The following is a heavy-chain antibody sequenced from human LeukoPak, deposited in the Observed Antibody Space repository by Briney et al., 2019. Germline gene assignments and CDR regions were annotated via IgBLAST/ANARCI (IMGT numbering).Heavy chain of an antibody. Sequence: SETLSLACNVSADSISSSYYYWGWIRQPPGKGLEWIASIYYSGSAYYNPSLKSRVTISVDTSKNQFSLKLSSVTAADTAVYYCARDGWGYYYGSGSYPGVDYYYYMDVWGKGTTVTVSS. CDR3: ARDGWGYYYGSGSYPGVDYYYYMDV. CDR2: IYYSGSA. J-gene: IGHJ6*03. D-gene: IGHD3-10*01. CDR1: ADSISSSYYY. V-gene: IGHV4-39*07.